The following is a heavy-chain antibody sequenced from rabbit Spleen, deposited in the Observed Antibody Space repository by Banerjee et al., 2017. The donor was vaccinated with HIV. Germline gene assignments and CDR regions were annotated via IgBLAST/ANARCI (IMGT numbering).Heavy chain of an antibody. Sequence: QSLEESGGDLVKPGASLTLTCIASGVSFSGDSYMCWVRQAPGKGLEWIACIDTGSSGYTYFASWAKGRFTISKTSSTTVTLQMTSLTAADTAAYFCVRDIYPDSDHVDLWGPGTLVTVS. V-gene: IGHV1S40*01. CDR1: GVSFSGDSY. CDR2: IDTGSSGYT. D-gene: IGHD7-1*01. J-gene: IGHJ4*01. CDR3: VRDIYPDSDHVDL.